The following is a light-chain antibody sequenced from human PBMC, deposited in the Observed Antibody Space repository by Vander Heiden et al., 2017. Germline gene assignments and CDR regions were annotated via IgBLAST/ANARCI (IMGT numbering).Light chain of an antibody. CDR2: DNS. CDR1: NIGSKS. J-gene: IGLJ2*01. Sequence: SYVLTQPPSVSVAPGQTAKITCGGNNIGSKSVHWYQQRPGQAPVPVIYDNSDRPSGIPERFSGSNSGNAATLTISRVEDGDEADYYCQVWDTSSDHVVFGGGTKLTVL. V-gene: IGLV3-21*02. CDR3: QVWDTSSDHVV.